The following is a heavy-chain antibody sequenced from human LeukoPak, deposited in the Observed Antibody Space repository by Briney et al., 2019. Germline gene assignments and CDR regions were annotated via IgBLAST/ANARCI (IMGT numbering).Heavy chain of an antibody. CDR1: GFTFSSYA. D-gene: IGHD6-13*01. CDR3: AKGSAGYSSTWDRYFDY. Sequence: PGGSLRLSCAASGFTFSSYAMSWVRQAPGKGLAWVSTITSSGDSTSYADSVRGRFTISRDNSNNTLYLQMNTLRAEDTAVYYCAKGSAGYSSTWDRYFDYWGQGTLVTVSS. CDR2: ITSSGDST. V-gene: IGHV3-23*01. J-gene: IGHJ4*02.